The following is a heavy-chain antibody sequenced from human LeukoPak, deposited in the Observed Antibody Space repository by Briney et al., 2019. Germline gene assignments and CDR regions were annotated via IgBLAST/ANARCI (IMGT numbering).Heavy chain of an antibody. CDR3: ARDRVTIFGVVTTPEVWFDP. V-gene: IGHV1-18*01. CDR1: GGTFSSYA. CDR2: ISADNGNT. D-gene: IGHD3-3*01. J-gene: IGHJ5*02. Sequence: ASVKVSCKASGGTFSSYAISWVRQAPGQGLEWMGWISADNGNTNYAQKLQGRVTMTTDTSTSTAYMELRSLRSDDTAVYYCARDRVTIFGVVTTPEVWFDPWGQGTLVTVSS.